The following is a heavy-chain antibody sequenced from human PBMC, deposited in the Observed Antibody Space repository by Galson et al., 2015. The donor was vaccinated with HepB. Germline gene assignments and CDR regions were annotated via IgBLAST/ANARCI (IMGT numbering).Heavy chain of an antibody. CDR2: IYYSGRT. V-gene: IGHV4-31*02. J-gene: IGHJ5*02. CDR1: GDSISSGNHY. CDR3: ASFCRKYNSDWDLRMAGYFDP. D-gene: IGHD6-19*01. Sequence: TLSLTCTVSGDSISSGNHYWSWIRQHAGKGLEWIGFIYYSGRTYSNPSLKSRLNISIDTSKKLFSLKLNSVTAADTAVYYCASFCRKYNSDWDLRMAGYFDPWGQGIRVTVSS.